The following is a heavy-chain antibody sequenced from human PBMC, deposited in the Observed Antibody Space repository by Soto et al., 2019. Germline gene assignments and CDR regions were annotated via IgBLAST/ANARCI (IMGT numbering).Heavy chain of an antibody. V-gene: IGHV3-23*01. CDR3: AEAPRYYYDSSGYFSYYYYYYGMDV. J-gene: IGHJ6*04. D-gene: IGHD3-22*01. Sequence: GGSLRLSCAASGFTFSSYAMSWVRQAPGKGLEWVSAISGSGGSTYYADSVKGRFTISRDNSKNTLYLQMNSLRAEDTAVYYCAEAPRYYYDSSGYFSYYYYYYGMDVWGKGTTVTVSS. CDR1: GFTFSSYA. CDR2: ISGSGGST.